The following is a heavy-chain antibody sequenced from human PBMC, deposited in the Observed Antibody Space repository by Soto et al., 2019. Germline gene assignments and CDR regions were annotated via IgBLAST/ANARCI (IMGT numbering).Heavy chain of an antibody. J-gene: IGHJ4*02. V-gene: IGHV1-69*02. CDR2: IIPILGIA. Sequence: ASVKVSCKASGGTFSSYTISWVRQAPGQGLEWMGRIIPILGIANYAQKFQGRVTITADKSTSTAYMELSSLRSEDTAVYYCARAPGAARPYFDYWGQGTLVTVSS. CDR1: GGTFSSYT. CDR3: ARAPGAARPYFDY. D-gene: IGHD6-6*01.